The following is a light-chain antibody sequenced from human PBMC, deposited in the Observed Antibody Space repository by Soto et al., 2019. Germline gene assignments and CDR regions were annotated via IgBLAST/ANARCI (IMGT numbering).Light chain of an antibody. Sequence: QSALTQPASVSGSPGQSIAISCTGTSSDVGGYNYVCWYQQHPGKAPKLMIYDVSTRPSGVSNRFSGSKSGNTASLTISGLQAEDEADYYCSSHTSDSTLVVFGGGTKLTVL. CDR3: SSHTSDSTLVV. CDR2: DVS. V-gene: IGLV2-14*03. J-gene: IGLJ2*01. CDR1: SSDVGGYNY.